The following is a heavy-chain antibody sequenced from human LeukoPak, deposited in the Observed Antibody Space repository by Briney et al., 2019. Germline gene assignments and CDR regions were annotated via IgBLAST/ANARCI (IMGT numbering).Heavy chain of an antibody. Sequence: PGGSLRLSCAASGFTFSSYGMHWVRQAPGKGLEWVAFIRYDGSNKYYADSVKGRFTISRDNSKNTLYLQMNSLRAEDTAVYYCAKDARIVVVPAAAYFDYWGQGTLVTVSS. J-gene: IGHJ4*02. D-gene: IGHD2-2*01. CDR2: IRYDGSNK. V-gene: IGHV3-30*02. CDR1: GFTFSSYG. CDR3: AKDARIVVVPAAAYFDY.